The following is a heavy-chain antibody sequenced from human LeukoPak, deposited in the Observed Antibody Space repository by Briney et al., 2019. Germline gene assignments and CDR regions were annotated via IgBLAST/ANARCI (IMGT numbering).Heavy chain of an antibody. CDR3: ARVGIAAGFYYFDY. D-gene: IGHD6-25*01. Sequence: RPSQTLSLTCTVSGGSISSGGYSWSWIRQHPGKGLEWIGYIYYSGSTYYNPSLKSRVTISVDTSKNQFSLKLSSVTAADTAVYYCARVGIAAGFYYFDYWGQGTLVTVSS. CDR2: IYYSGST. J-gene: IGHJ4*02. CDR1: GGSISSGGYS. V-gene: IGHV4-31*03.